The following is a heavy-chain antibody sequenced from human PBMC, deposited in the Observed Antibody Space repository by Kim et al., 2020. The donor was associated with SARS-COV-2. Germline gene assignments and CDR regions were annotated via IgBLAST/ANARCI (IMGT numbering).Heavy chain of an antibody. CDR2: DGT. Sequence: DGTYYADAVKGRFTSSRDNSQNTLFLQRNSLRAEDAALYYCAKDPWGGFWWGQGTLVTVSS. J-gene: IGHJ4*02. D-gene: IGHD3-3*01. CDR3: AKDPWGGFW. V-gene: IGHV3-23*01.